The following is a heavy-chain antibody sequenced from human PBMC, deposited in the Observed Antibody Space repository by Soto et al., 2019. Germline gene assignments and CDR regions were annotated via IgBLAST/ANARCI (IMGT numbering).Heavy chain of an antibody. CDR3: ARGGYGYSYGWNYYSGMDV. V-gene: IGHV6-1*01. J-gene: IGHJ6*02. Sequence: SQTLSLTCAISGDSVSSNSAAWNWIRQSPSRGLEWLGRTYYRSKWYNDYAVSVKSRITINPDTSKNQFSLQLNSVTPEDTAVYYCARGGYGYSYGWNYYSGMDVWGQGTTVTVSS. D-gene: IGHD5-18*01. CDR1: GDSVSSNSAA. CDR2: TYYRSKWYN.